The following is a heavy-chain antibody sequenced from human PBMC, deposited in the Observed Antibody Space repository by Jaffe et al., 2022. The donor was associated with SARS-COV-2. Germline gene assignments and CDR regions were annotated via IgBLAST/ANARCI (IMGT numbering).Heavy chain of an antibody. D-gene: IGHD2-15*01. V-gene: IGHV1-46*01. Sequence: QVQLVQSGAEVKKPGASVKVSCKASGYTFTSYYMHWVRQAPGQGLEWMGIIIPGGGGTNYAQEFQGRVTMTRDMSTSTVYMELSSLRSEDTAVYYCAREGCSGASCAQDYWGQGTLVTVSS. CDR2: IIPGGGGT. CDR1: GYTFTSYY. CDR3: AREGCSGASCAQDY. J-gene: IGHJ4*02.